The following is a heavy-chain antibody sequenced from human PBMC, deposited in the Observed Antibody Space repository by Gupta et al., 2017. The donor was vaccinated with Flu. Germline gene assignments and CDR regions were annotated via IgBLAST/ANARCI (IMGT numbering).Heavy chain of an antibody. CDR3: ASSREDGEDWFDP. CDR2: IYYSGST. D-gene: IGHD3-10*01. CDR1: GGSISSYY. V-gene: IGHV4-59*01. Sequence: QVQLQESGPGLVKPSETLSLTCTVSGGSISSYYWSWIRQPPGKGREWIGYIYYSGSTNYNPALKSRVTISVDTSKNQFSLKLGSVTAADTAVYYYASSREDGEDWFDPGGQGTLVTVYS. J-gene: IGHJ5*02.